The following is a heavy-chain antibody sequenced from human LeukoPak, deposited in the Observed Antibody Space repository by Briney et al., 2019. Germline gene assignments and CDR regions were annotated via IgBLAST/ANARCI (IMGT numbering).Heavy chain of an antibody. CDR2: IYTSGST. CDR3: ARAYYDFWSGTNSYYFDY. Sequence: PSQTLSLTCTVSGGSISSGSYYWSWIRQPAGKGLEWIGRIYTSGSTNYNPSLKSRVTISVDTSKNQFSLKLSSVTAADTAVYYCARAYYDFWSGTNSYYFDYWGQGTLVTVSS. V-gene: IGHV4-61*02. J-gene: IGHJ4*02. D-gene: IGHD3-3*01. CDR1: GGSISSGSYY.